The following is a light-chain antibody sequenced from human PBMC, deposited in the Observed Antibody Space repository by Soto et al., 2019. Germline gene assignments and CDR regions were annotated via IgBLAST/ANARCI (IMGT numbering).Light chain of an antibody. CDR1: QSVSSSY. J-gene: IGKJ2*01. CDR3: QQYGSSPPYT. CDR2: GAS. V-gene: IGKV3-20*01. Sequence: EIVLTQSPGTLSLSPGERATLSWRASQSVSSSYLAWYQQKPGQAPRLLIYGASNRATGIPDRFSASGSGTDFTLTISRLEPEDFAVYYCQQYGSSPPYTFGQGTKLENK.